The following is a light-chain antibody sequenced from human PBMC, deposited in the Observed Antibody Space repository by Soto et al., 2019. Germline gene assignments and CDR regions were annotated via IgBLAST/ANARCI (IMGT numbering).Light chain of an antibody. J-gene: IGKJ1*01. Sequence: SLLPQSPATLSFSPGERATVSCRASQSVGNYLAWYQQKPGQAPRLLIYDASNRATGVPARFSGSGSGTDFTLTISRLEPEDFAVYYCQQYGTSPWTFGQGTKVDIK. V-gene: IGKV3-20*01. CDR2: DAS. CDR1: QSVGNY. CDR3: QQYGTSPWT.